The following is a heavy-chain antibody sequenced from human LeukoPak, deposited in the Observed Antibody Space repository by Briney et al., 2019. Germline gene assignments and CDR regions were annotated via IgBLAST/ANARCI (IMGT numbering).Heavy chain of an antibody. D-gene: IGHD2/OR15-2a*01. J-gene: IGHJ4*02. CDR2: INHSGST. CDR1: GGSFSDYY. CDR3: ARGLTSMPPGGY. V-gene: IGHV4-34*01. Sequence: PSETLSLTCAVYGGSFSDYYWSWIRQPPGKGLEWIGEINHSGSTNYNPSLKSRVTILVDTSKNQFSLKLSSVTAADTAVYYCARGLTSMPPGGYWGQGTLVTVSS.